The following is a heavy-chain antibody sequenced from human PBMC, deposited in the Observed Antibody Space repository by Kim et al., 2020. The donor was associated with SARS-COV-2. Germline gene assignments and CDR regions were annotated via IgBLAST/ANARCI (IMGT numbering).Heavy chain of an antibody. D-gene: IGHD2-2*01. J-gene: IGHJ3*02. V-gene: IGHV3-48*03. CDR2: ISSSGSTI. Sequence: GGSLRLSCAASGFTFSSYEMNWVRQAPGKGLEWVSYISSSGSTIYYADSVKGRFTISRDNAKNSLYLQMNSLRAEDTAVYYCAREGIVGVPAAMSAFDIWGQGTMVTVSS. CDR1: GFTFSSYE. CDR3: AREGIVGVPAAMSAFDI.